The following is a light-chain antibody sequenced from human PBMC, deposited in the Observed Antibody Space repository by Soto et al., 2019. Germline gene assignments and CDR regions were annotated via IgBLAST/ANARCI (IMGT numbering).Light chain of an antibody. CDR1: QSVLYNYNNKNN. CDR3: QQYYSTTRT. J-gene: IGKJ1*01. Sequence: DIVMTQSPGSLAVSLGERATINCKSIQSVLYNYNNKNNLAWYQQKPGQPPKLLIYWASTRKSGVPDRFSGSESGTDFNLTISRLQAEDVAVYECQQYYSTTRTFGQGTKGDIK. CDR2: WAS. V-gene: IGKV4-1*01.